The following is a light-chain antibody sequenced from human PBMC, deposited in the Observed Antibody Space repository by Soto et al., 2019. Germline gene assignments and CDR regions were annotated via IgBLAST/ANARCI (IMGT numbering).Light chain of an antibody. CDR1: SSDVGGYKY. Sequence: QSALTQPASASGSPGQSVTISCTGTSSDVGGYKYVSWYQQHPGKAPKLLIYEVSNRPSGVPDRFSGSKSGNTASLTVSGLQAADEADYYCSSYAASHHWVFGGGTKVAVL. J-gene: IGLJ3*02. CDR2: EVS. V-gene: IGLV2-8*01. CDR3: SSYAASHHWV.